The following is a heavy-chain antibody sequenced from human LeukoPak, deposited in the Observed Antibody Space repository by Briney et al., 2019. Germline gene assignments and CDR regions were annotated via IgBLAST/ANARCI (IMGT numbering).Heavy chain of an antibody. Sequence: GGSLRLCCAASGFTFSSFWMILGRQAPGKGLQWVANLKQDGSEKYYVDSVKGRFTISRDNAKNSLYLQMNSLRAEDTAVYYCARALPKTYSSSSRGWFDPWGQGTLVTVSS. J-gene: IGHJ5*02. V-gene: IGHV3-7*01. D-gene: IGHD6-6*01. CDR2: LKQDGSEK. CDR3: ARALPKTYSSSSRGWFDP. CDR1: GFTFSSFW.